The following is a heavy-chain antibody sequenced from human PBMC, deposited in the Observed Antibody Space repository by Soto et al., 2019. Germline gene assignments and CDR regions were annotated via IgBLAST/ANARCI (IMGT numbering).Heavy chain of an antibody. Sequence: QVQLVESGGGVVQPGRSLRLSCAASGFTFSSYGMHWVRQAPGKGLEWVAVIWYDGSNKYYADSVKGRFTISRDNSKNTLYLQMNSLRAEDTAVYYCARANIVVVPAASMDVWGQVTTVTVSS. J-gene: IGHJ6*02. CDR1: GFTFSSYG. CDR2: IWYDGSNK. CDR3: ARANIVVVPAASMDV. D-gene: IGHD2-2*01. V-gene: IGHV3-33*01.